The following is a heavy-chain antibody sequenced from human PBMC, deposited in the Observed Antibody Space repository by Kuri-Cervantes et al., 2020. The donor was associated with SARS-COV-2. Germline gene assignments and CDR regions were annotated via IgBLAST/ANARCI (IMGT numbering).Heavy chain of an antibody. J-gene: IGHJ4*02. CDR3: ARIQATTVIADY. CDR1: GFSLRNARLG. Sequence: SGPTLVKPTETLTLTCTVSGFSLRNARLGVSWIRQPPGKALEWLAHIFSNDEKSYSTSLKRRLTISKDTSKSQVVLTMTNMDPVDTATYYCARIQATTVIADYWGQGTLVTVSS. D-gene: IGHD4-11*01. CDR2: IFSNDEK. V-gene: IGHV2-26*01.